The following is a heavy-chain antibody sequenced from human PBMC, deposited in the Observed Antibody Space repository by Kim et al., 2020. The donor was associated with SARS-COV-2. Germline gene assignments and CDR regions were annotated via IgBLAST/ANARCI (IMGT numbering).Heavy chain of an antibody. D-gene: IGHD5-12*01. CDR1: GFTFSSYT. V-gene: IGHV3-30*04. CDR2: ISYDENVK. CDR3: ARGRYTGYDTNLDN. Sequence: GGSLRLSCAASGFTFSSYTIHWVRQAPGKGLEWVAVISYDENVKFYADSVKGRFTISRDNSKNTLYLQMNSLRAEDTAVYYCARGRYTGYDTNLDNWGQGTLVTVSS. J-gene: IGHJ4*02.